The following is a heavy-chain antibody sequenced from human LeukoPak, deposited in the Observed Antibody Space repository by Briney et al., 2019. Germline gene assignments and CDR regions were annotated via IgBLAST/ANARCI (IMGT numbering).Heavy chain of an antibody. CDR2: IIPILGIA. Sequence: SVNVSCKASGGTFSSYAISWVRQAPGQGLEWMGRIIPILGIANYAQKFQGRVTITADKSTSTAYMELSSLRSEDTAVYYCARGLRGAHGDYWGQGTLVTVSS. V-gene: IGHV1-69*04. J-gene: IGHJ4*02. CDR3: ARGLRGAHGDY. D-gene: IGHD1-26*01. CDR1: GGTFSSYA.